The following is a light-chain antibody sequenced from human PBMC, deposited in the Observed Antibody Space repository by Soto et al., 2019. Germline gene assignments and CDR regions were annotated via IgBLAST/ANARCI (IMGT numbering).Light chain of an antibody. V-gene: IGKV3-15*01. J-gene: IGKJ2*01. CDR2: DAS. CDR1: QSVSSK. CDR3: QQYNDWPPYT. Sequence: EIVMTQSPTTVSVSPGERATLSCRASQSVSSKLAWYQQKPGQPPRLLIFDASASATGVPARFSGSGSGTEFILTIIGLQSEDFAVYYCQQYNDWPPYTFGQGTKLEMK.